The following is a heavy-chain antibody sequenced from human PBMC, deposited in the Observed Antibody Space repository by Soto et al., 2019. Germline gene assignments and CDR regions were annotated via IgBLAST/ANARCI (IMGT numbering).Heavy chain of an antibody. D-gene: IGHD3-10*01. CDR3: ARAGLWFGELKYYFDY. CDR2: IWYDGSNK. J-gene: IGHJ4*02. Sequence: QVQLVESGGGVVQPGRSLRLSCAASGFTFSSYGMHWVRQAPGKGLEWVAVIWYDGSNKYYADSVKGRFTISRDNSKNTLYLQMNSLRAEDTVVYYCARAGLWFGELKYYFDYWGQGTLVTVSS. V-gene: IGHV3-33*01. CDR1: GFTFSSYG.